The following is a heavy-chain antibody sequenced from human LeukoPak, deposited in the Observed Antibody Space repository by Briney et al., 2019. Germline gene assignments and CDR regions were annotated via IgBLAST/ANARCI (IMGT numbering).Heavy chain of an antibody. CDR3: ARDDLYYGSGSYYKMGFGY. D-gene: IGHD3-10*01. V-gene: IGHV3-30-3*01. CDR2: ISYDGSNK. J-gene: IGHJ4*02. CDR1: GFTFSSYA. Sequence: TGGSLRLSCAASGFTFSSYAMHWVRQAPGKWLEWVAVISYDGSNKYYADSVKGRFTISRDNSKNTLYLQMNSLRAEDTAVYYCARDDLYYGSGSYYKMGFGYWGQGTLVTVPS.